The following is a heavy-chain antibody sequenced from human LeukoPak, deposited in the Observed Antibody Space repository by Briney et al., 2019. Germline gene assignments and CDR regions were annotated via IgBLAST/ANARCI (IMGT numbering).Heavy chain of an antibody. V-gene: IGHV3-23*01. CDR2: ISGSGGST. Sequence: GGSLRLSCAASGFTFSSYAMSWVRQAPGKGLEWVSAISGSGGSTYYADSVKGRFTISRDNSKNTLYLQMNSLRAEDTAVYYCARVAPGYSYGYYYMDVWGKGTTVTVSS. CDR3: ARVAPGYSYGYYYMDV. CDR1: GFTFSSYA. J-gene: IGHJ6*03. D-gene: IGHD5-18*01.